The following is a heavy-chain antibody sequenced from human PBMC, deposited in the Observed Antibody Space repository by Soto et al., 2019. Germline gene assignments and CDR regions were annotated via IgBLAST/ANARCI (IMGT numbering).Heavy chain of an antibody. D-gene: IGHD3-9*01. CDR2: ISGSGAST. CDR3: AKDRNDILTGYTDEFDY. V-gene: IGHV3-23*01. J-gene: IGHJ4*02. CDR1: GFTFSSDA. Sequence: GGSLRLSCAVSGFTFSSDAMSWVRQAPGKGLEWVSAISGSGASTYYADSVKGRFTISRDNSKNTLYLQMNSLRAEDTAVYYCAKDRNDILTGYTDEFDYWGQGTLVTVSS.